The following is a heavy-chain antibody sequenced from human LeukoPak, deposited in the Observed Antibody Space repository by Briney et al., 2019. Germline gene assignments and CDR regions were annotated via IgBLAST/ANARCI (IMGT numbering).Heavy chain of an antibody. CDR1: GGSFSDYY. Sequence: PSETLSLTCAVYGGSFSDYYWSWIRQPPGKGLEWIGEINHSGSTNYNPSLKSRVTISVDTSKNQFSLKLSSVTAADTAVYYCARYCSSTSCYIRNFDYWGQGTLVTVSS. CDR3: ARYCSSTSCYIRNFDY. D-gene: IGHD2-2*02. J-gene: IGHJ4*02. CDR2: INHSGST. V-gene: IGHV4-34*01.